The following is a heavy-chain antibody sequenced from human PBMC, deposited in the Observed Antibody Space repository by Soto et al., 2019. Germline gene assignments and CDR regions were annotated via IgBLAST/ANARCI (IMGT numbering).Heavy chain of an antibody. Sequence: VQLVESGGGVVQPGRSLRLSCVASASTFSKFGMHWVRQAPGKGPEWVAVIWYDGSNKYYGESVKGRFSISRDNSKNTVYLDISSLRTEDTAVYYCARDGGCHGPSYFDSWGQGSLVIVSS. CDR1: ASTFSKFG. V-gene: IGHV3-33*01. CDR3: ARDGGCHGPSYFDS. CDR2: IWYDGSNK. J-gene: IGHJ4*02. D-gene: IGHD2-2*01.